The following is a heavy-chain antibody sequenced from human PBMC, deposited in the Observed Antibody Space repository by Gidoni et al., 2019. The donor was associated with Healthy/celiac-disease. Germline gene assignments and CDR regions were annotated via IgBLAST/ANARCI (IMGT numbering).Heavy chain of an antibody. CDR2: IWYDGSNK. J-gene: IGHJ4*02. Sequence: QVQLVESGGGVVQPGRSLRLSCAASGLTFRRYGMHWVRQAPGKGLGWVAVIWYDGSNKYYADSVKGRFTISRDNSKNTLYLQMNSLRAEDTAVYYCARAYYDFWSGYYGTFDYWGQGTLVTVSS. CDR1: GLTFRRYG. D-gene: IGHD3-3*01. V-gene: IGHV3-33*01. CDR3: ARAYYDFWSGYYGTFDY.